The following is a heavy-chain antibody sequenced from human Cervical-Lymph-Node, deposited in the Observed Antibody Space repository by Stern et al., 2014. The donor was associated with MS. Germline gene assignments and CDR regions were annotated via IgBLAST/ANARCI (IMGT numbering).Heavy chain of an antibody. CDR3: TKYSGYTYADFDY. CDR2: IRSKTYGGTA. V-gene: IGHV3-49*03. Sequence: EVQLVQSGGGLVQPGRSLRLSCTTSGFIFADYAMTWFRQAPGKGLEWVGFIRSKTYGGTAESAASVKGRFTISRDDSKSIAYLEMNSLKTEDTAVYYCTKYSGYTYADFDYWGQGTLVTVSS. D-gene: IGHD5-18*01. J-gene: IGHJ4*02. CDR1: GFIFADYA.